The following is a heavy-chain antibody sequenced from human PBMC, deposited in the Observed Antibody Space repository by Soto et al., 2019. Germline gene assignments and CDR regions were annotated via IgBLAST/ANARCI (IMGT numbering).Heavy chain of an antibody. CDR3: AKEGPGGGRHFYYDMVV. CDR2: ITNDGNNE. CDR1: GFVFSDYG. V-gene: IGHV3-30*02. J-gene: IGHJ6*02. D-gene: IGHD1-26*01. Sequence: GGSLRLSCAASGFVFSDYGMHWVRQAPGKGLEWVALITNDGNNEYYRESVKGRFSISRGRSTNTVDLPMNSLRPEDTGVYYCAKEGPGGGRHFYYDMVVWGQGPKVTVSS.